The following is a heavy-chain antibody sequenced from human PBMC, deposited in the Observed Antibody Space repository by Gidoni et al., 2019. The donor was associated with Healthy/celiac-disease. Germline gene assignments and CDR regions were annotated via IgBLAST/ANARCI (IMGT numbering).Heavy chain of an antibody. D-gene: IGHD3-10*01. V-gene: IGHV3-64D*06. CDR3: VKPLRGSGSYAFDI. J-gene: IGHJ3*02. CDR2: ISSNGGST. Sequence: EVQLVESGGGLVQPGGSLRRSCSASAFTFISYAMTWVRQAPGKGLEYVSAISSNGGSTYYADSVKVRFTISRDNSKNTLYLQMSSLRAEDTAVYYCVKPLRGSGSYAFDIWGQGTMVTVSS. CDR1: AFTFISYA.